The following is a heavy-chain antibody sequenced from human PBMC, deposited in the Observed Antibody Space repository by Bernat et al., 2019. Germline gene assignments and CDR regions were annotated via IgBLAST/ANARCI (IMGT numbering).Heavy chain of an antibody. D-gene: IGHD3-10*01. CDR1: GGSISSSNW. V-gene: IGHV4-4*02. J-gene: IGHJ4*02. Sequence: QVQLQESGPGLVKPSGTLSLTCAVSGGSISSSNWWSWVRQPPGKGLEWIGEIDHSGSTNYNPSLRSRVTRSVDKSKNQFALKLSSVTAADTAVYYCARDQGAGSSGLDYWGQGTLVTVSS. CDR2: IDHSGST. CDR3: ARDQGAGSSGLDY.